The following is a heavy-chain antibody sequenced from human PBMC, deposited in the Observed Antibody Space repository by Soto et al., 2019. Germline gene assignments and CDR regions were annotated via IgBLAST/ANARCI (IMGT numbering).Heavy chain of an antibody. CDR2: INPRDGST. Sequence: QVQLVQSGAEVKKPGASVNVSCKASGYTFTSYYMHWVRQAPGQGLEWMGIINPRDGSTTYAQKFQGRVTVTRDTSTSTVYMELSNLRSDDTAIYYCARVALSGGGWLDPWGQGTLVTVSS. V-gene: IGHV1-46*01. J-gene: IGHJ5*02. CDR1: GYTFTSYY. CDR3: ARVALSGGGWLDP. D-gene: IGHD1-26*01.